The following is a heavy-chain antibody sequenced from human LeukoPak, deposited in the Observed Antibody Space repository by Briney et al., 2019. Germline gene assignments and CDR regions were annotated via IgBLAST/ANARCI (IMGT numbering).Heavy chain of an antibody. CDR1: GLTFSSYW. D-gene: IGHD2-2*01. Sequence: GGSLRLSCAASGLTFSSYWMTWVRQAPGKGLEWVAKTKQDGSEKYYVDSVKGRFTISRDNAKNSLYLQMSSLRAEDTAVYYCARGSYQFDYWGQGTLVTVSS. J-gene: IGHJ4*02. CDR3: ARGSYQFDY. V-gene: IGHV3-7*01. CDR2: TKQDGSEK.